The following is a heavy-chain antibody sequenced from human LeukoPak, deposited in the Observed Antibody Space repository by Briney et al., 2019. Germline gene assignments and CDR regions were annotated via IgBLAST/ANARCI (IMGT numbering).Heavy chain of an antibody. CDR3: ARRLGYSSGWPGLDI. V-gene: IGHV1-69*06. D-gene: IGHD6-19*01. CDR2: IIPIFGTA. CDR1: GYTFTGYY. J-gene: IGHJ3*02. Sequence: SVKVSCKASGYTFTGYYMHWVRQPPGQGLEWMGGIIPIFGTANYAQKFQGRVTITADKSTSTAYMELSSLRSEDTAVYYCARRLGYSSGWPGLDIWGQGTMVTVSS.